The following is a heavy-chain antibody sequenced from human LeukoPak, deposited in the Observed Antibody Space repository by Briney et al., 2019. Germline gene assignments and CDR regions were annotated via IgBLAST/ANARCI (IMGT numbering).Heavy chain of an antibody. Sequence: TGGSLTLSCAGSGFTFSRYSINWVRQAPGKGLEWVSSISSSGAYTYYADSVKGRFTISRDNARSSLFLQLNSLTAEDTAVYYCARDPGYCSNTRCYDRRFDYWGQGTLVTVSS. CDR3: ARDPGYCSNTRCYDRRFDY. CDR2: ISSSGAYT. D-gene: IGHD2-2*01. CDR1: GFTFSRYS. J-gene: IGHJ4*02. V-gene: IGHV3-21*01.